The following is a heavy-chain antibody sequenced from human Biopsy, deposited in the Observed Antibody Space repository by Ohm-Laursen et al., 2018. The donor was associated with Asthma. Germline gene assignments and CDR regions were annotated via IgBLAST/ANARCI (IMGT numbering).Heavy chain of an antibody. CDR3: ARTTYGDDGFDP. CDR2: IYYSGST. J-gene: IGHJ5*02. CDR1: GGSINIGDYY. V-gene: IGHV4-31*03. Sequence: TLSLTCTVSGGSINIGDYYWSWIRQHPGKGLEWIGYIYYSGSTYYNPSLKGRVSILIDTSKNQFSLRLSSVTAADTAVYYCARTTYGDDGFDPWGQGTLVTVSS. D-gene: IGHD4-17*01.